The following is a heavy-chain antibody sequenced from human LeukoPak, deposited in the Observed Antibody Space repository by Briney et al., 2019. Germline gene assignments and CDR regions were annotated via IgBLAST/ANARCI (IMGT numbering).Heavy chain of an antibody. CDR1: GFTFSSYW. Sequence: GSLRLSCAASGFTFSSYWMHWVRQAPGKGLVWVSRINSDGSSTSYADSVKGRFTISRDNAKNTLYLQMNSLRAEDTAVYYCATCRDGYNYPFSVDYWGQGTLVTVSS. V-gene: IGHV3-74*01. D-gene: IGHD5-24*01. CDR3: ATCRDGYNYPFSVDY. J-gene: IGHJ4*02. CDR2: INSDGSST.